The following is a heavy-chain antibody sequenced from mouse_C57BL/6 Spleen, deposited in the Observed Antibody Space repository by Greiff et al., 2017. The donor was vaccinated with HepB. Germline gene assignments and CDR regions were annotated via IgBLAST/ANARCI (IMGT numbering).Heavy chain of an antibody. CDR3: TRDCAFTTVVDWYFDV. J-gene: IGHJ1*03. CDR1: GFTFSSYA. V-gene: IGHV5-9-1*02. CDR2: ISSGGDYI. D-gene: IGHD1-1*01. Sequence: EVQRVESGEGLVKPGGSLKLSCAASGFTFSSYAMSWVRQTPEKRLEWVAYISSGGDYIYYADTVKGRFTISRDNARNTLYLQMSSLKSEDTAMYYCTRDCAFTTVVDWYFDVWGTRTTVTVAS.